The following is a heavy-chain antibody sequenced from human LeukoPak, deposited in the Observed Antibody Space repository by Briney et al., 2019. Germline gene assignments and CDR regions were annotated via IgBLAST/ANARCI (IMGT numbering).Heavy chain of an antibody. V-gene: IGHV4-31*03. D-gene: IGHD3-10*01. CDR3: ARDRDSGSGSSPY. CDR2: IYSSGST. J-gene: IGHJ4*02. CDR1: GGSITSGTYY. Sequence: SETLSLTCTVSGGSITSGTYYWSWIRQRPGTGLEWIGYIYSSGSTYYNPSLKSRVTISVDTSKTHFSLKLTPVTAADTAVYYCARDRDSGSGSSPYWGQGTLVTVS.